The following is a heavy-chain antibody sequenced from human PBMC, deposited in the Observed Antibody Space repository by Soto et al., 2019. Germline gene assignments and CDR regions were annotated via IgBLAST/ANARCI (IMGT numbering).Heavy chain of an antibody. CDR2: MSPSGERT. J-gene: IGHJ4*02. CDR3: ARDGGHYGENDY. D-gene: IGHD4-17*01. CDR1: GYTLTSYH. Sequence: ASVKVSCKTSGYTLTSYHMDWVRRAPGQGLEWMGKMSPSGERTWYPQKFRGRVTMTRDTSTGTYYMELSSLRSEDTAVYYCARDGGHYGENDYCGQGTLVTVSS. V-gene: IGHV1-46*01.